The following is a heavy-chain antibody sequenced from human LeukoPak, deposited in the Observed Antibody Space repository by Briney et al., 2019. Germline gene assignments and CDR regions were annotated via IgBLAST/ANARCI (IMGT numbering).Heavy chain of an antibody. J-gene: IGHJ4*02. D-gene: IGHD3-16*02. CDR3: ARQGLVDYVWGSYRTPLTTRAEYYFDY. Sequence: SETLSLTCAVYGGSFSGYYWGWIRQPPGKGLEWIGSIYYSGSTYYNPSLKSRVTISVDTSKNQFSLKLSSVTAADTAVYYCARQGLVDYVWGSYRTPLTTRAEYYFDYWGQGTLVTVSS. V-gene: IGHV4-39*01. CDR1: GGSFSGYY. CDR2: IYYSGST.